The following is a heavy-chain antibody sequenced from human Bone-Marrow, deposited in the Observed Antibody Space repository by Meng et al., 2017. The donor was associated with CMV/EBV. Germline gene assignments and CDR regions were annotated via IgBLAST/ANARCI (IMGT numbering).Heavy chain of an antibody. Sequence: LSCGASGFTFSDYYMSWIRQVPGKGLEWVSYISYSGDTMDYADSVRGRFTISRDNAENSLFLQMNSLTVDDSAVYYCARGHYGMDVWGQGTTVTVSS. CDR3: ARGHYGMDV. V-gene: IGHV3-11*01. CDR2: ISYSGDTM. CDR1: GFTFSDYY. J-gene: IGHJ6*02.